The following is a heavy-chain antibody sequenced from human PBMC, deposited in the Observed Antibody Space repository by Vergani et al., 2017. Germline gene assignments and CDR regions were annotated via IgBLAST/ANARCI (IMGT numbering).Heavy chain of an antibody. CDR3: ARELVEVVVVAATPNYYYGMDV. J-gene: IGHJ6*02. Sequence: EVQLVESGGGLVKPGGSLRLSCAASGFTFSSYSMNWVRQAPGKGLEWVSSISSSSSYIYYADSVKGRCTISRDNAKTSLYRQMNSLRAEDTAVYYCARELVEVVVVAATPNYYYGMDVWGQGTTVTVSS. D-gene: IGHD2-15*01. CDR2: ISSSSSYI. CDR1: GFTFSSYS. V-gene: IGHV3-21*01.